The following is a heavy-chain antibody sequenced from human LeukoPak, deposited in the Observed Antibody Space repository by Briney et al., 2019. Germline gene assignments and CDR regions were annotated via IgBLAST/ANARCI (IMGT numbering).Heavy chain of an antibody. J-gene: IGHJ4*02. D-gene: IGHD2-2*01. CDR2: INHSGST. V-gene: IGHV4-34*01. Sequence: SETLSLTCAVYGGSFSGYYWSWIRQPPGIGLEWIGEINHSGSTNYNPSLKSRVTISVDTSKNQFSLKLSSVTAADTAVYYCARGLVVPAAADYWGQGTLVTVSS. CDR1: GGSFSGYY. CDR3: ARGLVVPAAADY.